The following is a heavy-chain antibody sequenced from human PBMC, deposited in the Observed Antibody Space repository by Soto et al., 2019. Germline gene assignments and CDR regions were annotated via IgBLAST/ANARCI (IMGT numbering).Heavy chain of an antibody. V-gene: IGHV3-23*01. D-gene: IGHD2-2*01. CDR2: ISGSGDSS. J-gene: IGHJ5*02. CDR3: AKCVHTTSCDKLDP. Sequence: EVQLLESGGGLVQPGGSLRLSCAASGFSFSSYVINWVRQAPGKGLEWVSCISGSGDSSLYADSVKGRFALSRDNSKNTVFLQMNTLRAEGTAHYYCAKCVHTTSCDKLDPWGQGTLVTVSS. CDR1: GFSFSSYV.